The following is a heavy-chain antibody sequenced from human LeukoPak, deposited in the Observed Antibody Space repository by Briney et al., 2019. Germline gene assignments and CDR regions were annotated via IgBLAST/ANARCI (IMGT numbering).Heavy chain of an antibody. CDR1: GFTFSSYA. CDR3: ATYRRGYHDSSESYFFDY. V-gene: IGHV3-23*01. CDR2: IGGSGTST. D-gene: IGHD3-22*01. Sequence: GGSLRLSCAASGFTFSSYAMNWVRQAPGKGLEWVSGIGGSGTSTYYADSVKGRFTISRDNSKNTLYLQMNGLRAEDTAVYYCATYRRGYHDSSESYFFDYWGQGTLVTVSS. J-gene: IGHJ4*02.